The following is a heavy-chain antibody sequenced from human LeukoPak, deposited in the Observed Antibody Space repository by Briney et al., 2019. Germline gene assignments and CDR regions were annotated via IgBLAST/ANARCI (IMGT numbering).Heavy chain of an antibody. Sequence: ASVKVSCKASGYTFTSYGISWVRQAPGQGLEWMGWISAYNGNTNYAQKLQGRVTMTTDTSTSTAYMELRSLRSDDTAVYYCARETGKSSLAYYYYYGMDVWGQGTTVTVSS. CDR2: ISAYNGNT. J-gene: IGHJ6*02. V-gene: IGHV1-18*01. CDR3: ARETGKSSLAYYYYYGMDV. D-gene: IGHD1-1*01. CDR1: GYTFTSYG.